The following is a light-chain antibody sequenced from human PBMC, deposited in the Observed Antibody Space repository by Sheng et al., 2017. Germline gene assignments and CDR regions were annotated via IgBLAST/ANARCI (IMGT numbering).Light chain of an antibody. J-gene: IGKJ4*01. V-gene: IGKV3-15*01. CDR1: ESVSNK. CDR2: GAS. Sequence: IVMTQSPATLAVSPGERATLSCRANESVSNKLAWHQHRPGQAPRLLIYGASTRATGIPARFSGSGSGTEFTLTISSLQSEDFAVYFCQQYDKWPPITFGGGTKVEIK. CDR3: QQYDKWPPIT.